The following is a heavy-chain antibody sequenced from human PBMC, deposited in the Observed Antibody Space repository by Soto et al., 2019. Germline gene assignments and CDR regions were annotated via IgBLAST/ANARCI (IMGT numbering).Heavy chain of an antibody. Sequence: QVQLQQWGAGLLKPSETLSLTCAVYGGFVSSGSYYWSWIRQPPGKGLEWIGEMSHSGGTHFNPSRKSRLPISVDTSKNQFSLKMSSVTAADTALYYCARVERVTATTVVDAFDIWGPGTMVTVSS. J-gene: IGHJ3*02. V-gene: IGHV4-34*01. D-gene: IGHD2-21*02. CDR2: MSHSGGT. CDR3: ARVERVTATTVVDAFDI. CDR1: GGFVSSGSYY.